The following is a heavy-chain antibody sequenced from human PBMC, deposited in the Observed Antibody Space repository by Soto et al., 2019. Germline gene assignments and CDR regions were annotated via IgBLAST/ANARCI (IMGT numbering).Heavy chain of an antibody. J-gene: IGHJ4*02. Sequence: GLDLEWLALIYWDDDKRYSPSLKSRLTITKDTSKNQVVLTMTNMDPVDTATYYCAHSPTSYGSGSYFSYYFDYWGQGTLVTVSS. V-gene: IGHV2-5*02. D-gene: IGHD3-10*01. CDR3: AHSPTSYGSGSYFSYYFDY. CDR2: IYWDDDK.